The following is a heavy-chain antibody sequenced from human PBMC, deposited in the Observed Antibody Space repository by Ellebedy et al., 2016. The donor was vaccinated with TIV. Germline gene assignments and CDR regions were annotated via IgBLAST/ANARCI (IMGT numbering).Heavy chain of an antibody. CDR1: GGSISSMSSP. D-gene: IGHD1-26*01. J-gene: IGHJ5*02. Sequence: SETLSLXCIVSGGSISSMSSPWGWIRQPPGKGLEWIGNIFYSGSTYYNPSLKSRATLSVDTSKNQFSLKLRSVTAADTAVYYCAKKGRFVRGFNPWGQGTLVTVSS. V-gene: IGHV4-39*01. CDR2: IFYSGST. CDR3: AKKGRFVRGFNP.